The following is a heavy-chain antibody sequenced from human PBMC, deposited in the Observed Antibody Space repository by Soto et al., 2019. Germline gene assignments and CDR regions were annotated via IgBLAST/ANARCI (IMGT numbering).Heavy chain of an antibody. D-gene: IGHD2-8*01. CDR1: GFSFNRYG. V-gene: IGHV3-33*03. Sequence: PGGSLRLSCAASGFSFNRYGMHWVRQAPGKGLEWVAVLWYDGRNKYYGDSVRGRFTISRDDSQNTLYLQMDSLRVEDTAVYYCVIHGVYPAKARHNAILIRGQGTTAT. CDR3: VIHGVYPAKARHNAILI. CDR2: LWYDGRNK. J-gene: IGHJ3*01.